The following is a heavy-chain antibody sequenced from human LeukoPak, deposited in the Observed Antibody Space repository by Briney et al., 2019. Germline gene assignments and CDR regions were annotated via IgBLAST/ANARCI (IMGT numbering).Heavy chain of an antibody. D-gene: IGHD3-22*01. CDR1: GFTFSSYW. Sequence: GGSLRLSCVVSGFTFSSYWMSWVRQAPGQGLEWVANMKQDGSEKYYVDSVKGRFTISRDNAKNSLYLQMNSLRAEDTAVYYCARAPYYSHVEFYFDYWGQGTLVTVSP. CDR3: ARAPYYSHVEFYFDY. J-gene: IGHJ4*02. V-gene: IGHV3-7*03. CDR2: MKQDGSEK.